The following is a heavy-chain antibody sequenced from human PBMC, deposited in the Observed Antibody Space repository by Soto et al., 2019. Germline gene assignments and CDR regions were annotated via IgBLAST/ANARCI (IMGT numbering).Heavy chain of an antibody. CDR3: AKNQVVELVPIATVDWFDT. CDR2: ISGSGFKK. Sequence: PGACLRVSCAAAGLLFEKFVVRWVRQAPGVGLVGIYSISGSGFKKYYSGSVRGRFTISRDNSKSTVYLELNNLSAEDTAVYHCAKNQVVELVPIATVDWFDTWGQGP. D-gene: IGHD1-26*01. J-gene: IGHJ5*02. CDR1: GLLFEKFV. V-gene: IGHV3-23*01.